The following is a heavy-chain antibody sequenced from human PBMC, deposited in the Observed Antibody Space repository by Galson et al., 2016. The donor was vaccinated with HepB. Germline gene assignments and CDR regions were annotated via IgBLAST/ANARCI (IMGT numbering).Heavy chain of an antibody. CDR1: GSSFSSYG. CDR3: ARGHYDFWSGPSRRAFDI. Sequence: SLRLSCAASGSSFSSYGMNWVRQAPGKGLEWVSSISSSSRYIYYADSLKGRFTISRDNAKNSLYLQMNSLRAEDTAVYYCARGHYDFWSGPSRRAFDIWGQGTMVTVSS. CDR2: ISSSSRYI. D-gene: IGHD3-3*01. V-gene: IGHV3-21*01. J-gene: IGHJ3*02.